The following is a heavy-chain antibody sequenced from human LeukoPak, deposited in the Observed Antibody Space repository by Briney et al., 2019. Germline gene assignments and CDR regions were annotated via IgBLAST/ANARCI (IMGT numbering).Heavy chain of an antibody. CDR2: ISAYNGNT. D-gene: IGHD2-2*01. J-gene: IGHJ3*02. CDR3: AGACSSTSCPVRDAFDI. CDR1: GYTFTSYG. Sequence: ASVKVSCKASGYTFTSYGISWVRQAPGQGLEWMGWISAYNGNTNYAQKLQGRVTMTTDTSTSTAYMELRSLRSDDTAVYYCAGACSSTSCPVRDAFDIWGQGTMVTVSS. V-gene: IGHV1-18*01.